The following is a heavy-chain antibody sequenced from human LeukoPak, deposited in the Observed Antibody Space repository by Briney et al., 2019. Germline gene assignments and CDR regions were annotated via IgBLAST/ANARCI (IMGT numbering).Heavy chain of an antibody. J-gene: IGHJ1*01. Sequence: ASVKVSCKASGYTFTSYGISWVRQAPGQGLEWMGWMNPNSGNTGYAQKFQGRVTMTRNTSISTAYMELSSLRSEDTAVYYCATTMVRGPGGFQHWGQGTLVTVSS. CDR2: MNPNSGNT. V-gene: IGHV1-8*02. CDR3: ATTMVRGPGGFQH. D-gene: IGHD3-10*01. CDR1: GYTFTSYG.